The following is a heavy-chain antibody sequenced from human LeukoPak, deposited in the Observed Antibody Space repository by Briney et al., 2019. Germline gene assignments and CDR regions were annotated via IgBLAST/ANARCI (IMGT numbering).Heavy chain of an antibody. D-gene: IGHD3-22*01. Sequence: PSETLSLTCTVSGGSISSSSYYWGWIRQPPGKGLEWIGSIYYSGSTYYNLSLKSRVTISVDTSKNQFSLKLSSVTAADTAVYYCARRYYDSSGPRFDYWGQGTLVTVSS. CDR2: IYYSGST. CDR3: ARRYYDSSGPRFDY. J-gene: IGHJ4*02. V-gene: IGHV4-39*01. CDR1: GGSISSSSYY.